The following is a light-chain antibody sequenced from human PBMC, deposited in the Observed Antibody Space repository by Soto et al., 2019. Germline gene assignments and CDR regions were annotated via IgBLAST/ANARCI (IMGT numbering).Light chain of an antibody. J-gene: IGLJ2*01. V-gene: IGLV1-44*01. CDR2: SNS. CDR3: SAWDDNLNGVV. CDR1: SFNIGSNT. Sequence: QSVLTQPPSASGTPGQRVTISCSGSSFNIGSNTVNWYQQFPGKAPKFLIYSNSERPSGVPDRFFGSKSGTSASLAINGLQSDDEADYYCSAWDDNLNGVVFGGGTKLTVL.